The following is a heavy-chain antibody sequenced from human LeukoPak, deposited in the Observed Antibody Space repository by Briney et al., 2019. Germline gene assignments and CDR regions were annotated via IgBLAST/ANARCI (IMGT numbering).Heavy chain of an antibody. CDR1: GGSISSSNW. CDR3: ARVDTAMPLDY. D-gene: IGHD5-18*01. CDR2: IYHSGST. V-gene: IGHV4-4*02. J-gene: IGHJ4*02. Sequence: SETLSLTCAVSGGSISSSNWWSWVRQPPGKGLEWIGEIYHSGSTNYNPSLKSRVTISVDTSKNQFSLKLSSVTAADTAVYYCARVDTAMPLDYWGQGTLVTVSS.